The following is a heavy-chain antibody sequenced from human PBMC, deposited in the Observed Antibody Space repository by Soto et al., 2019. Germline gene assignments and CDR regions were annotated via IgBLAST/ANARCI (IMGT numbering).Heavy chain of an antibody. V-gene: IGHV4-59*01. CDR2: VYYSGST. CDR3: AVCRRFYYMDV. Sequence: QVQLQESGPGLVKPSETLSLTCTVSGDSISTYYWSWIRQSPVKGLEWIGYVYYSGSTSYNPSLKSRLTISVDTSKNQFSLRLSSVTAADTVVYYCAVCRRFYYMDVWGKGTTVTVSS. D-gene: IGHD4-17*01. J-gene: IGHJ6*03. CDR1: GDSISTYY.